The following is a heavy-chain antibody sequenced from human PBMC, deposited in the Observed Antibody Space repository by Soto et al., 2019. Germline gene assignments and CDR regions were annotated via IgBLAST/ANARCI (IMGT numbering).Heavy chain of an antibody. J-gene: IGHJ6*02. V-gene: IGHV6-1*01. Sequence: SQTLSLTCAISGDSVSSNSAAWNWIRQSPSRGLEWLGRTYYRSKWYNDYAVSVKSRITINPDTSKNQFSLQLNSVTPEDTAVYYCARDVSWGTAMVYYYYGMDVWGQGTTVTVSS. CDR2: TYYRSKWYN. D-gene: IGHD5-18*01. CDR1: GDSVSSNSAA. CDR3: ARDVSWGTAMVYYYYGMDV.